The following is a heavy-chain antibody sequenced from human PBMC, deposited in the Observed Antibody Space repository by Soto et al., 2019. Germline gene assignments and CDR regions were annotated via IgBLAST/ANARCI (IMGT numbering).Heavy chain of an antibody. D-gene: IGHD3-10*01. V-gene: IGHV3-23*01. Sequence: EVQLLDSGGGSVQPGGSLRLSCAASGFPFINYAMHWVRQAPGKGLEWVSAISGSGGRTYYGDSVKGRFTISRDNSKDTLYLHMNRLTAEDTAVYFCAKEGVRDSSISLYFFDQWGQVTLVTVSS. CDR3: AKEGVRDSSISLYFFDQ. CDR1: GFPFINYA. J-gene: IGHJ4*02. CDR2: ISGSGGRT.